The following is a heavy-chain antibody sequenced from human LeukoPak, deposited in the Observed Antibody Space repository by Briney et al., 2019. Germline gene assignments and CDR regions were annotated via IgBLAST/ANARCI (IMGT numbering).Heavy chain of an antibody. CDR2: INPNSGGT. V-gene: IGHV1-2*02. CDR1: GYTFTSYY. CDR3: ARDPPLDSSDFDS. D-gene: IGHD3-22*01. Sequence: ASVKVSCKASGYTFTSYYMHWVRQAPGQGLEWMGWINPNSGGTNYAQRFQGRVTMTRDTSTTTVYMELSSLTSEDTAVYYCARDPPLDSSDFDSWGQGTLVTVSS. J-gene: IGHJ5*01.